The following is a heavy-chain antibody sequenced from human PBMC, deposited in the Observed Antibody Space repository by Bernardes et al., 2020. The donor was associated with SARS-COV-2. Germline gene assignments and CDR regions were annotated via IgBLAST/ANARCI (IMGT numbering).Heavy chain of an antibody. J-gene: IGHJ4*02. Sequence: SGPTLVQPTQTLTLTCPFSGFSLSPSGVGVGWIRQPPGKALEWLALLYWDDDKRYSPSLKSRLTITKDTSKNQVVLTMTNMGPVDTATYYCAKRQGCSSTSCYLKFDYWGQGTLVTVSS. CDR3: AKRQGCSSTSCYLKFDY. CDR1: GFSLSPSGVG. CDR2: LYWDDDK. V-gene: IGHV2-5*02. D-gene: IGHD2-2*01.